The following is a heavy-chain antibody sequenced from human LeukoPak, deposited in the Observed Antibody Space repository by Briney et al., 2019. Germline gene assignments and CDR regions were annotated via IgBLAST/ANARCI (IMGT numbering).Heavy chain of an antibody. J-gene: IGHJ4*02. CDR2: IFSGDSDT. Sequence: GESLKISCKGSGYSFTSYWIGWVRQMPGKGLEWMGIIFSGDSDTRYSPSFQGQVTISADKSISTAYLQWSSLKASDTAIYYCVAQLSYYDSRGGYYFDYWGQGTLVTVSS. CDR1: GYSFTSYW. CDR3: VAQLSYYDSRGGYYFDY. D-gene: IGHD3-22*01. V-gene: IGHV5-51*01.